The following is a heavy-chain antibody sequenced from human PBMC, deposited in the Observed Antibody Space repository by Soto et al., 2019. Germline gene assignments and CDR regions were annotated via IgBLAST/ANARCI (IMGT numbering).Heavy chain of an antibody. CDR3: ARSGSGSGWL. CDR1: GGSVSSGHFY. J-gene: IGHJ4*02. D-gene: IGHD6-19*01. CDR2: IYYSGST. Sequence: QVQLQESGPGLVKPSETLSLTCTVSGGSVSSGHFYWSWIRQPPGKGLEWIGYIYYSGSTKYNPSLRSRVPILVDTSKNQFSLKLTSVTAADTAGYYCARSGSGSGWLGGQGTLVTVSS. V-gene: IGHV4-61*01.